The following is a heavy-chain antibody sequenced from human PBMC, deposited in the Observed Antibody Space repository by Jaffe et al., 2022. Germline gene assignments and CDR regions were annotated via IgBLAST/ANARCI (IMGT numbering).Heavy chain of an antibody. V-gene: IGHV3-23*01. CDR3: AKVPIHYDFWSGYYDTPIFVALDY. CDR2: ISGSGGST. CDR1: GFTFSSYA. Sequence: EVQLLESGGGLVQPGGSLRLSCAASGFTFSSYAMSWVRQAPGKGLEWVSAISGSGGSTYYADSVKGRFTISRDNSKNTLYLQMNSLRAEDTAVYYCAKVPIHYDFWSGYYDTPIFVALDYWGQGTLVTVSS. D-gene: IGHD3-3*01. J-gene: IGHJ4*02.